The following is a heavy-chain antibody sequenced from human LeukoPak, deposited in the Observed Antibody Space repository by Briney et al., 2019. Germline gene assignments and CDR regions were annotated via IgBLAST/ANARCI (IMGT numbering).Heavy chain of an antibody. CDR2: INPNSGGT. V-gene: IGHV1-2*02. J-gene: IGHJ4*02. CDR3: ARGRAGYDSSGYFVY. CDR1: GYTFTGYY. D-gene: IGHD3-22*01. Sequence: ASVKVSCKASGYTFTGYYMHWVRQAPGQGLEWMGWINPNSGGTNYAQKFQGRVTMTRDTSISTAYMELSSLRSEDTAVYYCARGRAGYDSSGYFVYWGQGTLVTVSS.